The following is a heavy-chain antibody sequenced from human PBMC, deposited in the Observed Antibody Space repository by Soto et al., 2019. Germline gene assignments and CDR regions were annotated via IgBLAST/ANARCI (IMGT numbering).Heavy chain of an antibody. J-gene: IGHJ3*02. CDR1: GYSFTSYW. CDR2: IYPGDSDT. V-gene: IGHV5-51*01. CDR3: ATARITMIVVAGDAFDI. D-gene: IGHD3-22*01. Sequence: GESLKISCKGSGYSFTSYWIGWVRQVPGKGLEWMGIIYPGDSDTRYSPSFQGQVTISADKSISTAYLQWSSLKASDTAMYYCATARITMIVVAGDAFDIWGQGTMVTVSS.